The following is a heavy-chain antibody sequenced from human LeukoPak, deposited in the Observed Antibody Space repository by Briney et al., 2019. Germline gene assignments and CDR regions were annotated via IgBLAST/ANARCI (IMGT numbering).Heavy chain of an antibody. J-gene: IGHJ3*02. D-gene: IGHD3-10*01. Sequence: SETLSLTCTVSGGSISSGSYYWSWIRQPPGKGLEWIGYIYYSGSTNYNPSLKSRVTISVDTSKNQFSLKLSSVTAADTAVYYCARDRGYGSGTRAFDIWGQGTMVTVSS. CDR3: ARDRGYGSGTRAFDI. CDR1: GGSISSGSYY. CDR2: IYYSGST. V-gene: IGHV4-61*01.